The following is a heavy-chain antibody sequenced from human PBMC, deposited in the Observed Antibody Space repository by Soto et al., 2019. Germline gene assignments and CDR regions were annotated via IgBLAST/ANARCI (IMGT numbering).Heavy chain of an antibody. J-gene: IGHJ4*02. CDR3: ARDEGWLRSRSFES. CDR2: ISYSGST. D-gene: IGHD5-12*01. Sequence: PSETLSLTCTVSGGSLTSADYYWSWIRQPPGKGLEWIGYISYSGSTYYNPSLKSRISISLDRSKNHFSLRLSSVTAADTAVYFCARDEGWLRSRSFESWGQGALVTVSS. V-gene: IGHV4-30-4*01. CDR1: GGSLTSADYY.